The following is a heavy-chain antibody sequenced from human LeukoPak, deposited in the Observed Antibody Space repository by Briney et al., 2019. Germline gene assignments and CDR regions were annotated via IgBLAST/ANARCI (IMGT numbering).Heavy chain of an antibody. Sequence: ETLSLTCTVSGGSISSYYWSWVRQAPGKGLEWVGRIKSKTDSGTTDYAAPVKGRFTISRDDSKNTLYLQMKSLKTEDTGVYFCTTALIVVVPAAMGHWGQGTLVTVSS. D-gene: IGHD2-2*01. CDR1: GGSISSYY. J-gene: IGHJ4*02. CDR2: IKSKTDSGTT. CDR3: TTALIVVVPAAMGH. V-gene: IGHV3-15*01.